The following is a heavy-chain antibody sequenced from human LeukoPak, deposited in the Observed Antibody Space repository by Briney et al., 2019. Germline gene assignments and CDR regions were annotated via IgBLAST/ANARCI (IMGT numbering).Heavy chain of an antibody. V-gene: IGHV1-69*05. CDR1: GGTFRSYA. D-gene: IGHD1-26*01. Sequence: SVKVSXKASGGTFRSYAISWVRQAPGQGLEWIGGIIPIFGTANYAQKFQGRVTITTDESTSTAYMELSSLRSEDTAVYYCASGPPTGPYDHGSYYSFDYWGQGTLVTVSS. CDR2: IIPIFGTA. J-gene: IGHJ4*02. CDR3: ASGPPTGPYDHGSYYSFDY.